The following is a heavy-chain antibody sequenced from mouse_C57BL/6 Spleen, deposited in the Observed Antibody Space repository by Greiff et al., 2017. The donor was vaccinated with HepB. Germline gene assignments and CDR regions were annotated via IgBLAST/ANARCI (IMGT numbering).Heavy chain of an antibody. CDR2: IDPETGGT. V-gene: IGHV1-15*01. Sequence: QVQLKQSGAELVRPGASVTLSCKASGYTFTDYEMHWVKQTPVHGLEWIGAIDPETGGTAYNQKFKGKAILTADKSSSTAYMELRSLTSEDSAVYYCTRRRGYGSSPYFDYWGQSTTLTVSS. J-gene: IGHJ2*01. D-gene: IGHD1-1*01. CDR1: GYTFTDYE. CDR3: TRRRGYGSSPYFDY.